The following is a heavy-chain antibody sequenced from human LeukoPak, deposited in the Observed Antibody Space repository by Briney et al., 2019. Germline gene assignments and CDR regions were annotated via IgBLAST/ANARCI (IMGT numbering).Heavy chain of an antibody. CDR3: ARDPALLSSGWYFDL. CDR2: IYYSGST. J-gene: IGHJ2*01. CDR1: GGSISSGGYS. Sequence: SETLSLTCAVSGGSISSGGYSWSWIRQPPGKGLEWIGYIYYSGSTNYNPSLKSRVTISVDTSKNQFSLKLSSVTAADTAVYYCARDPALLSSGWYFDLWGRGTLVTVSS. D-gene: IGHD2-15*01. V-gene: IGHV4-61*08.